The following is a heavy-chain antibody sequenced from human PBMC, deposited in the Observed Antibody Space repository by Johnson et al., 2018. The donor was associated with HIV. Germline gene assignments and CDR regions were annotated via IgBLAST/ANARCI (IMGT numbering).Heavy chain of an antibody. Sequence: VQLVESGGDVVRPGGSLRISCVASGFKLYEYDVSWVRQVPGKGLEWVSGINWSGGGTSYADFVKGRFTVSSDNAKNSLFLQMNSLRAEDTALYYCARAMYYFDIWGQGTMVTVSS. CDR2: INWSGGGT. CDR1: GFKLYEYD. D-gene: IGHD3-10*01. V-gene: IGHV3-20*04. J-gene: IGHJ3*02. CDR3: ARAMYYFDI.